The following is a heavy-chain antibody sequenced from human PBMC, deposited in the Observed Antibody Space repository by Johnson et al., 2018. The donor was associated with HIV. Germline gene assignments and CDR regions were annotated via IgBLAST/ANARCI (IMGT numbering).Heavy chain of an antibody. D-gene: IGHD1-26*01. V-gene: IGHV3-30*04. CDR3: ARGRASWELYDAFEI. Sequence: QVQLVESGGGVVQPGRSLRLSCAASRFTFSSYAMHWVRQAPGKGLEWVAVIWYDGSNKYYTDSVKGRFTISRDNSKNTLYLQMNSLRAEDTAVYYCARGRASWELYDAFEIWGQGTMVTVSS. J-gene: IGHJ3*02. CDR1: RFTFSSYA. CDR2: IWYDGSNK.